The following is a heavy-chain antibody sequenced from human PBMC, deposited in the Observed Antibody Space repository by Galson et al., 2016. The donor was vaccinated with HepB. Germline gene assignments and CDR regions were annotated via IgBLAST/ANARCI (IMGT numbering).Heavy chain of an antibody. CDR2: IDPDDSYT. J-gene: IGHJ6*02. V-gene: IGHV5-10-1*01. CDR1: GYSFTSYW. Sequence: QSGAEVKKPGESLRISCKASGYSFTSYWISWVRQMPGKGLEWMGKIDPDDSYTNYSPSFQGHVTFSVDKPAGTVYLQSTSLNASDAAMYYCARPILTGSSPYGLNVWGQGTTVTVSS. D-gene: IGHD3-9*01. CDR3: ARPILTGSSPYGLNV.